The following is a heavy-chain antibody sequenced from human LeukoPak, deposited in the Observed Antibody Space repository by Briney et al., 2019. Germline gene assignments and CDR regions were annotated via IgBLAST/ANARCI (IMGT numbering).Heavy chain of an antibody. J-gene: IGHJ6*02. Sequence: GGSPLPSFAAPGLPFSSYGLHWVRPAPGKGLEWVAVISYGRSNKYYADSVKGRFTISRGNSKNTLYLQMTSLRAEDTAVYYCARDTAMVPYYGMDVWGQGTTVTVSS. CDR3: ARDTAMVPYYGMDV. V-gene: IGHV3-30*03. CDR1: GLPFSSYG. D-gene: IGHD5-18*01. CDR2: ISYGRSNK.